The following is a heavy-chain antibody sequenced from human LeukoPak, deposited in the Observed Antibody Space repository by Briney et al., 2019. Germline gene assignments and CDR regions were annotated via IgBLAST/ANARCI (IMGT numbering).Heavy chain of an antibody. V-gene: IGHV3-23*01. D-gene: IGHD1-26*01. J-gene: IGHJ4*02. Sequence: GGSLRLSCAASGFTFSSYAMSWVRQAPGKGLEWVSAISGGGSSTYYADSVKGRFTISRDNSKNTLYLQMNSLRAEDTAVYYCAKDTIVGATPYYFDYWGQGTLVTVSS. CDR3: AKDTIVGATPYYFDY. CDR2: ISGGGSST. CDR1: GFTFSSYA.